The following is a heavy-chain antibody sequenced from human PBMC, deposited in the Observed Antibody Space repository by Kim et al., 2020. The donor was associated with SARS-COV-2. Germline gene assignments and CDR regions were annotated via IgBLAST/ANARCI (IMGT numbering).Heavy chain of an antibody. J-gene: IGHJ5*02. V-gene: IGHV3-64D*06. CDR3: VKDSITGTTRSWFDP. Sequence: DSVKGRFTISRDNSKNTLYLQMSSLSAEDTAVYYCVKDSITGTTRSWFDPWGQGTLVTVSS. D-gene: IGHD1-7*01.